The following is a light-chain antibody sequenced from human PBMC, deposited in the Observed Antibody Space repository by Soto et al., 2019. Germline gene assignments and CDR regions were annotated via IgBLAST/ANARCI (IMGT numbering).Light chain of an antibody. CDR3: QQYNTWPPRYT. CDR2: GAS. V-gene: IGKV3-15*01. J-gene: IGKJ2*01. CDR1: QSVGSY. Sequence: EIVMTQSPATLSVSPGGRATLSCRASQSVGSYLAWYQQRPGQPPRLLIYGASTRATGIPARFTCSGSVTEFSLTISSLQSDDFAVSYCQQYNTWPPRYTFGQGIKMEIK.